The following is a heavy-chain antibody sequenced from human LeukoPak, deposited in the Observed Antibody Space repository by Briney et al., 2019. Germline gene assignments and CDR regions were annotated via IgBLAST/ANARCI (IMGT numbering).Heavy chain of an antibody. J-gene: IGHJ5*02. V-gene: IGHV3-53*01. CDR1: GFTVSGTY. CDR2: IYGDGTT. D-gene: IGHD3-10*01. Sequence: PGGSLRLSCIVSGFTVSGTYMDWVRQAPGKGLEWVSLIYGDGTTVYADSVKGRFTISRDTSKNMVHLQMDSLRPEDSAVYYCARDRAGTQSWAELDLWGQGTLVTVSS. CDR3: ARDRAGTQSWAELDL.